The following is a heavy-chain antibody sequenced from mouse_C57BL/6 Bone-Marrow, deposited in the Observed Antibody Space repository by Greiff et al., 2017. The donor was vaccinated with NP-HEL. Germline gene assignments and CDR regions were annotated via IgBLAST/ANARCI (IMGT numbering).Heavy chain of an antibody. CDR2: IYPGNSDT. V-gene: IGHV1-5*01. J-gene: IGHJ2*01. CDR1: GYTFTSYW. D-gene: IGHD2-5*01. Sequence: EVQRVESGTVLARPGASVKMSCKTSGYTFTSYWMHWVKQRPGQGLEWIGAIYPGNSDTSYNQKFKGKAKLTAVTSASTAYMELSSLTNEDSAVYYCTRRGYSNYVGLFDYWGQGTTLTVSS. CDR3: TRRGYSNYVGLFDY.